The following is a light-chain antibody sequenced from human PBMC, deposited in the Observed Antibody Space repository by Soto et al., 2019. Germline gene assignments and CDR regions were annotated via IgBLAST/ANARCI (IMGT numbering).Light chain of an antibody. CDR2: GAS. CDR3: QQYNNWPLFT. V-gene: IGKV3-15*01. J-gene: IGKJ3*01. Sequence: EIVKTQSPATLSVSPGERATLSCRASQSVSSNLAWYQQKPGQAPRLLIYGASTRATDIPGRFSGSGSGTEFTLTISSLQSEDFAVYYCQQYNNWPLFTFGPGTKVDIK. CDR1: QSVSSN.